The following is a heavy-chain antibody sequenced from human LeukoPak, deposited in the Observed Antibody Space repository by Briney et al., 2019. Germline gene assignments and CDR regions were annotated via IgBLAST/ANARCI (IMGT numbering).Heavy chain of an antibody. D-gene: IGHD6-13*01. CDR3: ARPGFESEAAAAEQGFDY. Sequence: GGSLRLSCAASGFTFSSYAMHRVRQAPGKGLEWVAVISYDGSNKYYADSVKGRFTISRDNSKNTLYLQMNSLRAEDTAVYYCARPGFESEAAAAEQGFDYWGQGTLVTVSS. CDR1: GFTFSSYA. CDR2: ISYDGSNK. V-gene: IGHV3-30*04. J-gene: IGHJ4*02.